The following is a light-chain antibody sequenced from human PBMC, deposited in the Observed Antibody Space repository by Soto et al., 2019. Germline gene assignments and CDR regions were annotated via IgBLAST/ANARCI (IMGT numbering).Light chain of an antibody. J-gene: IGLJ2*01. CDR1: RSDVGGYNL. V-gene: IGLV2-23*01. CDR2: DDN. Sequence: QSALTQTASVSGSPGQSITMSCTGSRSDVGGYNLVSWYQQHPGKAPKLLISDDNKRPLGVSDRFSGSKSGNTASLTISGLQAEDEGDYYCSSYAGRITLVFGGGTQLTVL. CDR3: SSYAGRITLV.